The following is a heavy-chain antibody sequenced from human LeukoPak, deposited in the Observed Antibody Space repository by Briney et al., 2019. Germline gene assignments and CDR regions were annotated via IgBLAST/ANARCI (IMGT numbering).Heavy chain of an antibody. CDR1: EFTFSSYS. Sequence: GGSLRLSCAASEFTFSSYSMSWIRQAPGKGLEWVSYISSSGSTIYYADSVKGRFTISRDNAKNSLYLQMNSLRAEDTAVYYCARELGSSGWLDYWGQGTLVTVSS. J-gene: IGHJ4*02. CDR3: ARELGSSGWLDY. V-gene: IGHV3-48*04. CDR2: ISSSGSTI. D-gene: IGHD6-19*01.